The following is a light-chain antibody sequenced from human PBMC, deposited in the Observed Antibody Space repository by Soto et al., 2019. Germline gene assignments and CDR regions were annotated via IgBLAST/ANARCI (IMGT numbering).Light chain of an antibody. CDR2: DAS. V-gene: IGKV3-11*01. Sequence: ETVMTQSPATLSVSPGEGATLSCRASQTINNNLAWYQQNPGQAPRLLIHDASNRATGIPARFSGSGSGTDFTLTISSLETEDFAVYYCQHRSKFGQGTRLEIK. J-gene: IGKJ5*01. CDR1: QTINNN. CDR3: QHRSK.